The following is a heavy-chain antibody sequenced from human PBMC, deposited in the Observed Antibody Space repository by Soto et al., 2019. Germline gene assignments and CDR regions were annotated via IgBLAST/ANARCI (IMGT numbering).Heavy chain of an antibody. CDR1: GFTFSSYW. CDR2: IKQDASEK. J-gene: IGHJ4*02. V-gene: IGHV3-7*01. CDR3: VRGISMIRGVSDY. Sequence: PGGSLRLSCEASGFTFSSYWMTWVRQAPGKGLEWVANIKQDASEKYYVDSVKGRFTISRDNAKNSLYLQMNGLRAEDTAVYYCVRGISMIRGVSDYWGQGTLVTVSS. D-gene: IGHD3-10*01.